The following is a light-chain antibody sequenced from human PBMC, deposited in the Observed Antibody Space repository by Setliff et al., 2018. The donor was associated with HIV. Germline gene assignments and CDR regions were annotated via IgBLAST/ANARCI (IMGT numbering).Light chain of an antibody. CDR1: NSNIGSNY. J-gene: IGLJ1*01. V-gene: IGLV1-47*01. CDR3: GAWDDTLRAYV. Sequence: QSVLTQPPSASGTPGQRVTIFCFGSNSNIGSNYVCWYQHLPGTAPRLLMYRNDQRPSGVPDRFSGSKSGTSASLAISGLRSEDEADYYCGAWDDTLRAYVFGSGTKVTVL. CDR2: RND.